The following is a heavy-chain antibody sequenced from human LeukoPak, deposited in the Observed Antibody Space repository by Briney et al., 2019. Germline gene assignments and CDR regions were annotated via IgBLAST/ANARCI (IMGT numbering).Heavy chain of an antibody. V-gene: IGHV3-48*02. Sequence: HPGGSLRLSCAASGFTFSSYSMNWVRQAPGKGLEWVSHITASGTAMFYADSVKGRFTISRDNAKNSLYLQMNSPRDEDTAVYYCASSGSYRFDYWGQGTLVTVSS. J-gene: IGHJ4*02. D-gene: IGHD1-26*01. CDR2: ITASGTAM. CDR1: GFTFSSYS. CDR3: ASSGSYRFDY.